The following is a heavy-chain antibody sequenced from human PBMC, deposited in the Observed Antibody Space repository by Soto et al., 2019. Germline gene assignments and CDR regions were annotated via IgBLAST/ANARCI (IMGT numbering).Heavy chain of an antibody. CDR1: GFTFRSYW. CDR2: INPAGSAT. D-gene: IGHD5-18*01. J-gene: IGHJ4*02. Sequence: TGGSLRLSCAASGFTFRSYWMHWVRQAPGKGLVWVSRINPAGSATNYADSVKGRFTISRDNAKNTLYLQMNSRRAEDTAVFYCGRGGSDSPMAPGYWGQGTLVTVSS. V-gene: IGHV3-74*01. CDR3: GRGGSDSPMAPGY.